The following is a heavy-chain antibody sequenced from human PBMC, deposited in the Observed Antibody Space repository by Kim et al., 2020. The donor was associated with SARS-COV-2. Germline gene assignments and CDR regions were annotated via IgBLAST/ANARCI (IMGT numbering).Heavy chain of an antibody. D-gene: IGHD2-2*01. V-gene: IGHV3-9*01. CDR3: AKVRRYCSSTSCYYFDY. Sequence: GGSLRLSCAASGFTFDDYAMHWVRQAPGKGLEWVSGISWNSGSIGYADSVKGRFTISRDNAKNSLYLQMNSLRAEDTALYYCAKVRRYCSSTSCYYFDY. J-gene: IGHJ4*01. CDR1: GFTFDDYA. CDR2: ISWNSGSI.